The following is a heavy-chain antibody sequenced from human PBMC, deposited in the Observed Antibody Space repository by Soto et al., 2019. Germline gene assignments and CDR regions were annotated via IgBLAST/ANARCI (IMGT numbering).Heavy chain of an antibody. Sequence: SVKVSCKASGGTFSSYAIRWVRQAPGQGLEWMGGIIPIFGTANYAQKFQGRVTITADESTSTAYMELSSLRSEDTAVYYCARGMGSSYGDSTIDYWGQGTLVTVSS. CDR3: ARGMGSSYGDSTIDY. CDR2: IIPIFGTA. CDR1: GGTFSSYA. J-gene: IGHJ4*02. V-gene: IGHV1-69*13. D-gene: IGHD4-17*01.